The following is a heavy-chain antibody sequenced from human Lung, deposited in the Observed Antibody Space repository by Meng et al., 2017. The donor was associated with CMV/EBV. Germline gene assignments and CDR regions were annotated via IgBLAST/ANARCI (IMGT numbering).Heavy chain of an antibody. CDR2: IYHSGST. CDR3: ASFPPPGKQLLVTDY. Sequence: QVRLQKAGPGLVKPSGTLSLACAVSGGSISSSNWWSWVRQPPGKGLEWIGEIYHSGSTNYNPSLKSRVTISVDKSKNQFSLKLSSVTAADTAVYYCASFPPPGKQLLVTDYWGQGTLVTVSS. V-gene: IGHV4-4*02. J-gene: IGHJ4*02. D-gene: IGHD6-19*01. CDR1: GGSISSSNW.